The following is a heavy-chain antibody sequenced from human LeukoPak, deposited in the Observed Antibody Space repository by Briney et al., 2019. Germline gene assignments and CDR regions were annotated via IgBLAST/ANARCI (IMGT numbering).Heavy chain of an antibody. Sequence: ASVKVSCKASGYTFTSYYMHWVRQAPGQGLEWMGIINPSGGSTSYAQKFQGRVTMTRDTSISTAYMELSRLRSDDTAVYYCARISLLNYDIPYWGQGTLVTVSS. CDR3: ARISLLNYDIPY. D-gene: IGHD3-9*01. V-gene: IGHV1-46*01. CDR2: INPSGGST. J-gene: IGHJ4*02. CDR1: GYTFTSYY.